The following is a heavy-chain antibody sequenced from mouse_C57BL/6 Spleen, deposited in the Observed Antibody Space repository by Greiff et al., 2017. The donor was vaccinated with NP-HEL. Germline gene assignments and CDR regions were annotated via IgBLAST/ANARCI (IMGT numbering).Heavy chain of an antibody. CDR1: GFSLTSYG. Sequence: VQLQQSGPGLVQPSQSLSITCTVSGFSLTSYGVHWVRQSPGKGLEWLGVIWSGGSTDYNAAFISRLSISKDNSKSQVFFKMNSLQADDTAIYYCASDVSFSWFAYWGQGTLVTVSA. V-gene: IGHV2-2*01. J-gene: IGHJ3*01. CDR3: ASDVSFSWFAY. CDR2: IWSGGST.